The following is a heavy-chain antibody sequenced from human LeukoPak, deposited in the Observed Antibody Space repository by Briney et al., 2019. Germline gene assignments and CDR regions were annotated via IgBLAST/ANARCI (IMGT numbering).Heavy chain of an antibody. J-gene: IGHJ4*02. V-gene: IGHV4-4*09. CDR1: GGSSSGYY. D-gene: IGHD2-15*01. CDR3: ARPGQSSWWVYFNY. CDR2: VHTSGST. Sequence: SETLSLTCTVSGGSSSGYYWTWIRQPPGKGVEWIGCVHTSGSTDYNPSLKNRVTMSVDVSKNQFSLRLSSVTAADTAVYYCARPGQSSWWVYFNYWGQGTPVTVSS.